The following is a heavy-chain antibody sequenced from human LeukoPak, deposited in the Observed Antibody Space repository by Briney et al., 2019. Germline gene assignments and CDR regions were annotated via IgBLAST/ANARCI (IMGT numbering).Heavy chain of an antibody. Sequence: GGSLRLSCAASGFTFSSYAMSWVRQAPGRGLEWVSAISGSGGSTYYADSVKGRFTISRDNSKNTLYLQMNSLRAEDTAVYYCAKALNDVDTAMIEGSWFDPWGQGTLVTVSS. J-gene: IGHJ5*02. D-gene: IGHD5-18*01. CDR3: AKALNDVDTAMIEGSWFDP. CDR1: GFTFSSYA. CDR2: ISGSGGST. V-gene: IGHV3-23*01.